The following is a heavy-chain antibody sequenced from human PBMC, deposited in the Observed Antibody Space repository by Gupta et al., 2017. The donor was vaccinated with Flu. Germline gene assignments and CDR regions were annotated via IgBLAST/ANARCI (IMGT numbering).Heavy chain of an antibody. CDR2: ISYDGSNK. J-gene: IGHJ4*02. V-gene: IGHV3-30*18. D-gene: IGHD6-13*01. CDR3: AKDGGIAAAGIGSY. Sequence: QVQLVESGGGVVQPGRSLRLSCAASGFTFSSYGMHWVRQAPGKGLEWVAVISYDGSNKYYADSVKGRFTISRDNSKNTLYLQMNSLRAEDTAVYYCAKDGGIAAAGIGSYWGQGTLVTVSS. CDR1: GFTFSSYG.